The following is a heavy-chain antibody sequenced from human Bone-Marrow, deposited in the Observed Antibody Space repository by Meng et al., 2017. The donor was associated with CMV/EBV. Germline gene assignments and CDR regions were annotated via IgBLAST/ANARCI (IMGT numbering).Heavy chain of an antibody. CDR2: IYHSGIT. J-gene: IGHJ4*02. CDR3: AKTQLLWFGKSVV. Sequence: SETLSLTCTVSGYSISSGYYWGWIRQPPGKGLEWIGSIYHSGITFYNPSLKSRITISVDTSKNFFSLNLSSVTAADTAVYYCAKTQLLWFGKSVVWGQGRLVTVSS. D-gene: IGHD3-10*01. V-gene: IGHV4-38-2*02. CDR1: GYSISSGYY.